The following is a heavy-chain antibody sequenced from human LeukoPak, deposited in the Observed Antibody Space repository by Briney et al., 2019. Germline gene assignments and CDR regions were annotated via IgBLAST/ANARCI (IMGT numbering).Heavy chain of an antibody. V-gene: IGHV4-34*01. CDR3: ARKRRYYYDSSGYYYNDY. CDR2: INHSGST. Sequence: PSETLSLTCAVYGGSFSGYYWSWIRQPPGKGLEWIGEINHSGSTNYNPSLKSRVTISVDTSKNQFSLKLSSVTAADTAVYYCARKRRYYYDSSGYYYNDYWGWGTLVTVSS. CDR1: GGSFSGYY. D-gene: IGHD3-22*01. J-gene: IGHJ4*02.